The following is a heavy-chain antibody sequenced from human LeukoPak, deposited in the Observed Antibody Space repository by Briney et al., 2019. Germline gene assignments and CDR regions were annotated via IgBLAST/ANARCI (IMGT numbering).Heavy chain of an antibody. J-gene: IGHJ6*04. CDR3: ARDFLVVVPAAIRGTYIDPPGDV. Sequence: ASVKVSCKASGYTFTSYDINWVRQATGQGLEWMGWMNPNSGNTGYAQKFQGRVTMTRNTSISTAYMELRSLRSDDTAVYYCARDFLVVVPAAIRGTYIDPPGDVWGKGTTVTVSS. CDR2: MNPNSGNT. V-gene: IGHV1-8*01. CDR1: GYTFTSYD. D-gene: IGHD2-2*02.